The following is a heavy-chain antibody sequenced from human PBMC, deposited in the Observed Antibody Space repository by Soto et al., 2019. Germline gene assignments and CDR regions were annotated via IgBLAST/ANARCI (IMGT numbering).Heavy chain of an antibody. J-gene: IGHJ4*02. D-gene: IGHD3-16*01. CDR1: GFSLSSPRMG. Sequence: QVTLKESGPVLVKPTETLTLTCTVSGFSLSSPRMGMSWIRQPPGKALEWLAHIFSNDEKSYSTSLKSRLTISKDTTKTQVVLTMTNMDPVDTATYYCARIGGVIIDLYDFDFWGQGTQVAVPS. V-gene: IGHV2-26*01. CDR2: IFSNDEK. CDR3: ARIGGVIIDLYDFDF.